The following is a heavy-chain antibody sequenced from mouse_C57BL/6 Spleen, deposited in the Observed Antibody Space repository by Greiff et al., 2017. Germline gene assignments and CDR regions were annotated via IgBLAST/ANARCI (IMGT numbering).Heavy chain of an antibody. V-gene: IGHV5-16*01. J-gene: IGHJ3*01. D-gene: IGHD2-3*01. CDR3: ARNDGYFPY. CDR1: GFTFSDYY. Sequence: EVMLVESEGGLVQPGSSMKLSCKASGFTFSDYYMAWVRQVPEKGLEWVANINYDGSSTYYLDSLKSRFIISREKAKNILYLQMSSLKSEDTATYYCARNDGYFPYWGQGTLVTVSA. CDR2: INYDGSST.